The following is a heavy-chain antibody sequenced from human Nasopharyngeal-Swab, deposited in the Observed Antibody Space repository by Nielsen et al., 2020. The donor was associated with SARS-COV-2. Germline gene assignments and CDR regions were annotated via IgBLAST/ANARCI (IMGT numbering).Heavy chain of an antibody. D-gene: IGHD5-12*01. CDR3: AKNSGYDSFDY. J-gene: IGHJ4*02. CDR2: ISYDGSNK. CDR1: GFTFSSYD. Sequence: GESLKISCAASGFTFSSYDMHWVRQAPGKGLEWVAVISYDGSNKYYADSVKGRFTISRDNSKNTLYLQMNSLRAEDTAVYYCAKNSGYDSFDYWGQGTLVTVSS. V-gene: IGHV3-30*18.